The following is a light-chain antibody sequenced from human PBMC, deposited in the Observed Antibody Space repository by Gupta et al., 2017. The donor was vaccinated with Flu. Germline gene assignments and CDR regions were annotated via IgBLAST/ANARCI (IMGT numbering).Light chain of an antibody. J-gene: IGLJ2*01. CDR3: CSYAGTFTFV. Sequence: TSSDVGGYESVSWYRQHPGKAPKLIISGVSDRPSGVPDRFSGSKSGNTASLTISGLQAEDEADYFCCSYAGTFTFVFGGGTKVTVL. V-gene: IGLV2-11*03. CDR2: GVS. CDR1: SSDVGGYES.